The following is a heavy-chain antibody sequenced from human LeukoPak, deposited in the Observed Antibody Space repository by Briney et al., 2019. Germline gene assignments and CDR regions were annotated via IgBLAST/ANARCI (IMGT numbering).Heavy chain of an antibody. V-gene: IGHV3-21*01. CDR2: ISSSSSYI. D-gene: IGHD3-16*01. CDR3: ARVGFGGFDP. CDR1: GFTFSSYS. Sequence: GGSLRLSCAASGFTFSSYSMNWVRQAPGKGLEWVSSISSSSSYIYYADSVKGRFTISRDNARNSLYLQMNSLRAEDTAVYYCARVGFGGFDPWGQGTLVTVSS. J-gene: IGHJ5*02.